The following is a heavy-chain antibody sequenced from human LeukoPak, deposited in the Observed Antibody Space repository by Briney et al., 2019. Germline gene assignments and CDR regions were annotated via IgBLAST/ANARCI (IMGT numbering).Heavy chain of an antibody. V-gene: IGHV1-24*01. D-gene: IGHD3-9*01. CDR1: GYTLTELS. Sequence: ASVKVSCKVSGYTLTELSMHWGRQAPGKGLEWMGGFDPEDGETIYAQKFQGRVTMTEDTSTDTACMELSSLRSEDTAVYYCATPRGYYDILTGYSSFDPWGQGTLVTVSS. J-gene: IGHJ5*02. CDR3: ATPRGYYDILTGYSSFDP. CDR2: FDPEDGET.